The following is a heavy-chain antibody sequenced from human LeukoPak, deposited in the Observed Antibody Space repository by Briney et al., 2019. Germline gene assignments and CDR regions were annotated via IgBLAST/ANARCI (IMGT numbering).Heavy chain of an antibody. CDR2: ISSSSSYI. V-gene: IGHV3-21*04. J-gene: IGHJ4*02. CDR1: GFTFSSYS. Sequence: GGSLRLSCAASGFTFSSYSMNWVRQAPGKGLEWVSSISSSSSYIYYADSVKGRFTISRDNAKNSLYLQMNSLRAEDTAVYYCARAVPYNYGDLYFDYWGKGTLVTVSS. CDR3: ARAVPYNYGDLYFDY. D-gene: IGHD4-17*01.